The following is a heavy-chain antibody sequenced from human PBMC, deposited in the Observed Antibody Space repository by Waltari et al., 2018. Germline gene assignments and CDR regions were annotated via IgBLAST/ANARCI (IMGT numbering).Heavy chain of an antibody. CDR2: INHSGST. CDR3: ARVQRGYSYGFLYYYYMDV. J-gene: IGHJ6*03. D-gene: IGHD5-18*01. CDR1: GGSFSGYY. Sequence: QVQLQQWGAGLLKPSETLSLTCAVYGGSFSGYYWSWIRQPPGKGLEWIGEINHSGSTNYNPSLKSRVTISVDTSKNQFSLKLSSVTAADTAVYYCARVQRGYSYGFLYYYYMDVWGKGTTVTISS. V-gene: IGHV4-34*01.